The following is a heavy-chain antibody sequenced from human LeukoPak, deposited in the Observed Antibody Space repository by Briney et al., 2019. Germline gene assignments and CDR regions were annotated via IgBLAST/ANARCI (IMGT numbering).Heavy chain of an antibody. J-gene: IGHJ5*02. CDR1: GYTFTGYY. V-gene: IGHV1-2*02. CDR2: INPNSGGT. CDR3: ASTYDSSGYLGWFDP. Sequence: ASVKVSCKASGYTFTGYYMHWVRQAPGQGLEWMGWINPNSGGTNYAQKFQGRVTMTRDTSISTAYMELSGLRAEDTAVYYCASTYDSSGYLGWFDPWGQGTLVTVSS. D-gene: IGHD3-22*01.